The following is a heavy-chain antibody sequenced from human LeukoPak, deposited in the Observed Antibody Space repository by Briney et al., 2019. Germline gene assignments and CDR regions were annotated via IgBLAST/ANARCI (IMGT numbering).Heavy chain of an antibody. V-gene: IGHV4-59*08. Sequence: SPSETLSLTCTVSGGSISSYYWSWIRQPPGKGLEWIGYIYYSGSTNYNPPLKSRVTISGDTSKNQFSLKLSSVTAADTAVYYCARQDYPDALDIWGQGTMVTVSS. J-gene: IGHJ3*02. CDR3: ARQDYPDALDI. CDR1: GGSISSYY. D-gene: IGHD4/OR15-4a*01. CDR2: IYYSGST.